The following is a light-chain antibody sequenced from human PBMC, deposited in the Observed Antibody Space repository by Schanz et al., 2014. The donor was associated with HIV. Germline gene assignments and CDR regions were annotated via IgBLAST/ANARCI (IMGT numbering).Light chain of an antibody. Sequence: EIVLTQSPGTLSLSPGERATLSCRASQSVSSSYLAWYQQKPGQSPRLLIYGASTRAAGIPDRFSGSGSVTDFTLTISSLEPEDFAVYYCHQYGDSPGTFGQGTKVETK. CDR3: HQYGDSPGT. CDR1: QSVSSSY. V-gene: IGKV3-20*01. J-gene: IGKJ1*01. CDR2: GAS.